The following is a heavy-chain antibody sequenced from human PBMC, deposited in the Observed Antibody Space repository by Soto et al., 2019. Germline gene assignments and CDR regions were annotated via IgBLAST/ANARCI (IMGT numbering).Heavy chain of an antibody. CDR2: ISGSGGST. Sequence: GGSLRLSCAASGFTFSSYAMSWVRQAPGKGLEWVSAISGSGGSTYYADSVKGRFTISRDNSKNTLYLQMNSLRAEDTAVYYCAKDGFNYYYSSGYPEYLQHWSQGTLVTVSS. D-gene: IGHD3-22*01. J-gene: IGHJ1*01. CDR3: AKDGFNYYYSSGYPEYLQH. CDR1: GFTFSSYA. V-gene: IGHV3-23*01.